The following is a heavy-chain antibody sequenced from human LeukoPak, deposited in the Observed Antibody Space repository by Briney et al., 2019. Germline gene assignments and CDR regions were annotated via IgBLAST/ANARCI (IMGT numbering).Heavy chain of an antibody. CDR1: GGSISSYY. CDR3: ARDREGAYDILTGYSVYYFDY. D-gene: IGHD3-9*01. CDR2: IYTSGST. Sequence: PSETLSLTCTVSGGSISSYYCSWIRQPAGKGLEWIGRIYTSGSTNYDPSLKSRVTMSVDTSKNQFSLKLSSVTAADTAVYYCARDREGAYDILTGYSVYYFDYWGQGNLVTVSS. V-gene: IGHV4-4*07. J-gene: IGHJ4*02.